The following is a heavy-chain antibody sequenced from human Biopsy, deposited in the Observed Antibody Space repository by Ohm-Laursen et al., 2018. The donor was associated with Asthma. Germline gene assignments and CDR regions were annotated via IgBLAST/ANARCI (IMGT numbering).Heavy chain of an antibody. D-gene: IGHD4-17*01. CDR2: HDHEEGGT. CDR3: ASDFPKDYVRYNFQF. CDR1: GYSLTDLS. J-gene: IGHJ4*02. Sequence: SVKVSCKISGYSLTDLSMRWVRQAPGQGLEWMGGHDHEEGGTVNARRFQGRVAMTEDTSTDTAYMELSSLSSDDTAVYYCASDFPKDYVRYNFQFWGQGTLVTVSS. V-gene: IGHV1-24*01.